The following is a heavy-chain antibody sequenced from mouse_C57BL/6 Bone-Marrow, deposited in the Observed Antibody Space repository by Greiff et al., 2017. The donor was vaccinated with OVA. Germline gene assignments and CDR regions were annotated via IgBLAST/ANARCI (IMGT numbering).Heavy chain of an antibody. Sequence: EVQLQQSGAELVRPGASVKLSCTASGFNIKDYYMHWVKQRPEQGLEWIGRIDPEDGDTEYAQQFQGKATMTADTSSNTAYLQLSSLTSEDTAVYYCMTAQATKFAYWGQGTLVTVSA. D-gene: IGHD3-2*02. V-gene: IGHV14-1*01. CDR2: IDPEDGDT. CDR3: MTAQATKFAY. J-gene: IGHJ3*01. CDR1: GFNIKDYY.